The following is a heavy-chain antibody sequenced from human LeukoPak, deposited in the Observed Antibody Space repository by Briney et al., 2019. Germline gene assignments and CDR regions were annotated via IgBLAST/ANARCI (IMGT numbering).Heavy chain of an antibody. CDR2: IYYRGSP. J-gene: IGHJ4*02. CDR3: TRDGGDEILDY. CDR1: GGSISSYY. Sequence: PETLSLTCTVPGGSISSYYWSWIRQPPGKALEWIGYIYYRGSPNYNPSLKSRVTISIDTSKNQFSLRLSSVTAADTAVYYCTRDGGDEILDYWGQGTLVTVSS. V-gene: IGHV4-59*01. D-gene: IGHD2-21*02.